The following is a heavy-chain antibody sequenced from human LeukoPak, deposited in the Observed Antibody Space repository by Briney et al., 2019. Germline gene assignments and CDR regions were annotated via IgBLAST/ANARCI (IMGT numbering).Heavy chain of an antibody. Sequence: NPSQTLSLTCAVSGGSISSGGYSWSWIRQSPGKGLEWIAHMSYTGSAEYNPSLKSRVTTSLDTSKNQLSLKLNSVTAADTAVYYCARHLAPGSGYLTLDSWGQGILVTVSS. CDR3: ARHLAPGSGYLTLDS. V-gene: IGHV4-30-4*07. D-gene: IGHD3-22*01. CDR1: GGSISSGGYS. J-gene: IGHJ4*02. CDR2: MSYTGSA.